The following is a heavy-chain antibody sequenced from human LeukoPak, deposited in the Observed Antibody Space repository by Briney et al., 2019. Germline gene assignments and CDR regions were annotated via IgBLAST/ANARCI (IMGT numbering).Heavy chain of an antibody. CDR3: ARDDRYDILTFDY. J-gene: IGHJ4*02. Sequence: GGSLRLSCAASGLTFSGYSMNWVRQAPERGLEWVSSISSSSSYIYYADSVKGRFTISRDNAKNSLYLQMNSLRAEDTAVYYCARDDRYDILTFDYWGQGTLVTVSS. V-gene: IGHV3-21*01. CDR2: ISSSSSYI. D-gene: IGHD3-9*01. CDR1: GLTFSGYS.